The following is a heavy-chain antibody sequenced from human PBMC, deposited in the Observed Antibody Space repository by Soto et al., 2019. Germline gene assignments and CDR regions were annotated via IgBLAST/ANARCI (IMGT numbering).Heavy chain of an antibody. D-gene: IGHD2-8*02. V-gene: IGHV1-69*02. CDR3: ARFHLVEYFDY. CDR2: IIPILGIA. CDR1: VYTFSVYP. Sequence: SVKVSYKASVYTFSVYPIGCVRQAPGQGLEWMGRIIPILGIANYAQKFQGRVTITRDKSASTAYMELSSLRSEVTAVYYCARFHLVEYFDYWGQGTLVTVSS. J-gene: IGHJ4*02.